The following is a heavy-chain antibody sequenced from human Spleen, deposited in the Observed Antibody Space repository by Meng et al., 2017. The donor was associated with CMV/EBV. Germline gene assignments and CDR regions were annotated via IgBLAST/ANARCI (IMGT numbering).Heavy chain of an antibody. CDR3: AREALPGTMIFGVVRDGMDV. D-gene: IGHD3/OR15-3a*01. CDR1: GYTFTSYY. V-gene: IGHV1-46*01. CDR2: FNPSSSST. J-gene: IGHJ6*02. Sequence: ASVKVSCKASGYTFTSYYMHWVRQAPGQGLEWMGVFNPSSSSTNYAQSFQGRVTMTRDTSTSTVYMDLRRLRSEDTAVYYCAREALPGTMIFGVVRDGMDVWGQGTTVTVSS.